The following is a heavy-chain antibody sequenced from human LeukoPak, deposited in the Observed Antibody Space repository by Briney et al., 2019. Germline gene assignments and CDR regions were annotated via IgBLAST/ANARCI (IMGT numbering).Heavy chain of an antibody. D-gene: IGHD3-10*01. CDR2: INPSGGSA. J-gene: IGHJ5*02. V-gene: IGHV1-46*01. CDR1: GYTFTSYY. CDR3: ATLRSGSDAA. Sequence: ASVKVSCKASGYTFTSYYMHWVRQVPGQGLEWMGKINPSGGSASFAQTFQGRVTMTRDTSTSTVYMELGGLRSEDTAVFYCATLRSGSDAAWGQGTLVTVSS.